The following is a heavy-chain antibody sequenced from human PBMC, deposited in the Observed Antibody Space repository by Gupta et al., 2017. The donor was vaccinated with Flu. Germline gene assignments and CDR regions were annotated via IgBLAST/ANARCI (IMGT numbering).Heavy chain of an antibody. J-gene: IGHJ4*02. Sequence: QLQLQESGPGLVKPSETLSLTCSVSGGSVSSTGYYWGWVRQPPGKGLEWIGQTSFGGNTYYNPSLKSRVTISVDTSKNQFSLRLNSVTAADTAVYYCARRSGSSQIGYYFDYWAQGTLVTVSS. CDR1: GGSVSSTGYY. D-gene: IGHD2-15*01. CDR2: TSFGGNT. CDR3: ARRSGSSQIGYYFDY. V-gene: IGHV4-39*01.